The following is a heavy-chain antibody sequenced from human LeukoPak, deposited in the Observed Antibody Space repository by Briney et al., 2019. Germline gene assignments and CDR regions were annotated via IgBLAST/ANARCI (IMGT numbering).Heavy chain of an antibody. Sequence: SETLSLTCVVSGDSISRYYWSWLRQPPGRGLEWIGYMYHSGNTNYNPSLKSRIAMSVGTSKKQFSLKLSSVTAADTAVYYCARYQTPIAAAGSRYAFDIWGQGTMVTVSS. CDR3: ARYQTPIAAAGSRYAFDI. CDR1: GDSISRYY. J-gene: IGHJ3*02. V-gene: IGHV4-59*12. CDR2: MYHSGNT. D-gene: IGHD6-13*01.